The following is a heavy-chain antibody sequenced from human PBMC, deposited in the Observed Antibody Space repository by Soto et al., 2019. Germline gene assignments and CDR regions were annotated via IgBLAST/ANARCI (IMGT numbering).Heavy chain of an antibody. CDR3: AIVVVVAATTLEAFDI. D-gene: IGHD2-15*01. V-gene: IGHV3-21*01. CDR1: GFTFSSYS. Sequence: PVGSLRLSCSASGFTFSSYSMNWVRRAPGKGLEWVSSISSSSSYIYYADSVKGRFTISRDNAKNSLYLQMNSLRAEDTAVYYCAIVVVVAATTLEAFDIWGQGTMVTVSS. CDR2: ISSSSSYI. J-gene: IGHJ3*02.